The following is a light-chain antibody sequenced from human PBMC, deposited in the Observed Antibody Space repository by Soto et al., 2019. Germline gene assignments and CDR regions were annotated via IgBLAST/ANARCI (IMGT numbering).Light chain of an antibody. J-gene: IGKJ3*01. CDR2: DAS. Sequence: EIVLTQSPATLSLSPGERATLSCRASQSVSSYLAWYQQKPGQAPRLLIYDASNRATGIPARFSGSGSGTDFTLTISSLEPEDFAVYYCQQYNGYSGFGPGTKVDIK. CDR1: QSVSSY. V-gene: IGKV3-11*01. CDR3: QQYNGYSG.